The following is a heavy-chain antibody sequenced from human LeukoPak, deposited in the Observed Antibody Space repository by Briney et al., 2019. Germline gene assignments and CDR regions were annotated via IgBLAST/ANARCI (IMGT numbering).Heavy chain of an antibody. J-gene: IGHJ4*02. V-gene: IGHV3-23*01. CDR3: AGRVTGYSSGYVY. D-gene: IGHD5-18*01. CDR1: GFTFSNHY. CDR2: ISGSAHKI. Sequence: GGSLRLSCAASGFTFSNHYMGWVRQAPEKGLDWVSVISGSAHKIRYADSVKGRFTISRDNSENTVYLQMNNLRAEDTALYYCAGRVTGYSSGYVYWGQGTLVTVSS.